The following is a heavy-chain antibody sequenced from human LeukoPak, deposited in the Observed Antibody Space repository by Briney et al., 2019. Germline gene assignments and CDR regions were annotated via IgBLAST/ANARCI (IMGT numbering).Heavy chain of an antibody. V-gene: IGHV3-21*01. CDR1: GFIFSIYS. Sequence: GGSLRLSCAASGFIFSIYSMNWVRQAPGKGLEWVSSISSTGSYIYYADSVKGRFTISRDNAKNSLYLQMNSLRAEDTAVYYCARDGLGFFVWGQGTTVIVSS. CDR3: ARDGLGFFV. CDR2: ISSTGSYI. D-gene: IGHD3-16*01. J-gene: IGHJ6*02.